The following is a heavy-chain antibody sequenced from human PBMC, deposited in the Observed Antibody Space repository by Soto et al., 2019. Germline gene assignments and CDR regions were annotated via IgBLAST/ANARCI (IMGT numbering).Heavy chain of an antibody. D-gene: IGHD2-15*01. CDR3: ASTYCSGGSCYRYFDY. V-gene: IGHV4-30-2*01. J-gene: IGHJ4*02. CDR2: IYHSGST. CDR1: GGSISSGGYS. Sequence: SETLSLTCAVSGGSISSGGYSRSWIRQPPGKGLEWIGYIYHSGSTYYNPSLKSRVTISVDRSKNQFSLKLSSVTAADTAVYYCASTYCSGGSCYRYFDYWGQGTLVTVSS.